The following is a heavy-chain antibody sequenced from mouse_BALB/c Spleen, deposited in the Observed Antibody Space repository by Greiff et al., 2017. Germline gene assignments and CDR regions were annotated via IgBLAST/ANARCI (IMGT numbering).Heavy chain of an antibody. J-gene: IGHJ4*01. Sequence: VKLVESGAELAKPGASVKMSCKASGYTFTSYWMHWVKQRPGQGLEWIGYINPSTGYTEYNQKFKDKATLTADKSSSTAYMQLSSLTSEDSAVYYCARLGGSYAMDYWGQGTSVTVSS. V-gene: IGHV1-7*01. CDR1: GYTFTSYW. CDR2: INPSTGYT. D-gene: IGHD1-1*02. CDR3: ARLGGSYAMDY.